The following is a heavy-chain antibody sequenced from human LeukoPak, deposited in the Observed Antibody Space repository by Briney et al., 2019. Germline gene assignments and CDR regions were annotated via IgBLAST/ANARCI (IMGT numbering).Heavy chain of an antibody. V-gene: IGHV3-30*04. CDR2: ISYAGSNE. CDR3: AKDHYYDSSGYGGMGSDY. CDR1: GFTFRKYA. J-gene: IGHJ4*02. Sequence: GGSLRLSCAPSGFTFRKYAMHWVRQAPGKGLEWVAVISYAGSNEHYADSVKGRFTISRDNSKNTLFLQMNSLRAEDTAVYYCAKDHYYDSSGYGGMGSDYWGQGTLVTVSS. D-gene: IGHD3-22*01.